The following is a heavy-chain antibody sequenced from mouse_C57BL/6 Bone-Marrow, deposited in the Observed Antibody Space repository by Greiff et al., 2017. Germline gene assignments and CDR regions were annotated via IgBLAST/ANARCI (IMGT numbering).Heavy chain of an antibody. Sequence: EVQLVESGGGLVQPKGSLKLSCAASGFSFNTYALNWVRQAPGKGLEWVARLRSKSNNYATYYADSVKDRFAISRDDSESMLYLQMSNLKTEDAAMYYCVRTGYRNTMDYWGQGTSVTVSS. CDR1: GFSFNTYA. V-gene: IGHV10-1*01. CDR2: LRSKSNNYAT. J-gene: IGHJ4*01. CDR3: VRTGYRNTMDY. D-gene: IGHD2-14*01.